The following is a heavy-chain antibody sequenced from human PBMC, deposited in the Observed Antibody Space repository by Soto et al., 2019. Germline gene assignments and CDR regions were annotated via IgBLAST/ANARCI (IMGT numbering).Heavy chain of an antibody. D-gene: IGHD6-19*01. CDR1: GGSVTGFY. J-gene: IGHJ4*02. CDR2: ISYSGSA. Sequence: PSETLSLTCTVSGGSVTGFYWSWIRQPPGKGLEWVAYISYSGSATYNPSLKSRVTMSVDTSKNQFSLKVTSVTAADTAIYFCAKLNTGDWYGVDYWGQGTLVTVSS. V-gene: IGHV4-59*02. CDR3: AKLNTGDWYGVDY.